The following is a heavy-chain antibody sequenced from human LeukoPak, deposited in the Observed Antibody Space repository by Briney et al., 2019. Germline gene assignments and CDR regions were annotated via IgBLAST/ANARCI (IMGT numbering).Heavy chain of an antibody. CDR3: ASGPFGSSGWLGPMDV. CDR1: GYTFTSYG. V-gene: IGHV1-18*01. CDR2: ISAYNGNT. Sequence: ASVKVSCKASGYTFTSYGISWVRQAPGQGLEWMGRISAYNGNTNYAQKLQGRVTMTTDTSTSTAYMELRSLRSDDTAVYYCASGPFGSSGWLGPMDVWGKGTTVTVSS. J-gene: IGHJ6*03. D-gene: IGHD6-19*01.